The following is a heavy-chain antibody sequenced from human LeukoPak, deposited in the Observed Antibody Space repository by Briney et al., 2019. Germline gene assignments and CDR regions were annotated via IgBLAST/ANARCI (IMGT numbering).Heavy chain of an antibody. Sequence: KPGGSLRLSCAASGFTFSSYSMNWVRQAPGKGLEWVSSISSSSSYIYYADSVKGRFTNSRDNAKNSLYLQMNSLRAEDTAVYYCARDLATRDYYYGMDVWGQGTTVTVSS. D-gene: IGHD5-12*01. J-gene: IGHJ6*02. V-gene: IGHV3-21*01. CDR2: ISSSSSYI. CDR3: ARDLATRDYYYGMDV. CDR1: GFTFSSYS.